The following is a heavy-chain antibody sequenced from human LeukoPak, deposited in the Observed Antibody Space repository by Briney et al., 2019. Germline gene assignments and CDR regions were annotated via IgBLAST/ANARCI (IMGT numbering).Heavy chain of an antibody. CDR1: GFAFSIYS. D-gene: IGHD1-26*01. J-gene: IGHJ4*02. CDR2: ITSTSSYI. CDR3: ARVAGGSHHFDY. Sequence: GGSLRLSCAASGFAFSIYSMNWVRQAPGKGLEWVSSITSTSSYIYYADSVKGRFTISRDNAKTSLYLQMNTLRAEDTAVYYCARVAGGSHHFDYWGQGTLVTVSS. V-gene: IGHV3-21*01.